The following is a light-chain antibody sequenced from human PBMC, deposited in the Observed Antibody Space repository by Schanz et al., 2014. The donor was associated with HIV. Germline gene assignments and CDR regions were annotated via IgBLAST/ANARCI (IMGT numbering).Light chain of an antibody. J-gene: IGLJ3*02. CDR2: DVS. Sequence: QSVLTQPASVSGSPGQSITVSCTGTSSDVGSYIYVSWYQQHPGKAPKLMIYDVSSRPSGVSNRFSGSKFGNTASLTISGLQAEDEADYYCSSYAGSNNFWVFGGGTKLTVL. CDR1: SSDVGSYIY. CDR3: SSYAGSNNFWV. V-gene: IGLV2-14*03.